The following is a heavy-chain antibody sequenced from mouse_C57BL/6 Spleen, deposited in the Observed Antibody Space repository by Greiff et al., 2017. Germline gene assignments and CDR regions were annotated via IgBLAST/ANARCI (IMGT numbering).Heavy chain of an antibody. J-gene: IGHJ2*01. CDR2: ISDGGSYT. Sequence: EVMLVESGGGLVKPGGSLKLSCAASGFTFSSYAMSWVRQTPEKRLEWVATISDGGSYTYYPDNVKGRFTISRDNAKNNLYLQMSHLKSEDTAMYYCARDPPNYYGSPYYFDYWGQGTTLTVSS. V-gene: IGHV5-4*01. CDR3: ARDPPNYYGSPYYFDY. D-gene: IGHD1-1*01. CDR1: GFTFSSYA.